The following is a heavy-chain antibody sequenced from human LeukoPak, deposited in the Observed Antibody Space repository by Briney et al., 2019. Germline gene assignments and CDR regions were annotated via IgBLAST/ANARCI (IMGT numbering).Heavy chain of an antibody. CDR1: GFTFSSYS. V-gene: IGHV3-21*01. Sequence: GGSLRLSCAASGFTFSSYSMNWVRHAPGKGLEWVSSISSSSSYIYYADSVKGRFTISRDNAKNSLYLQMNSLRAEDTAVYYCARDQQYSSSSEPLYYYYYYMDVWGKGTTVTVSS. CDR2: ISSSSSYI. D-gene: IGHD6-6*01. CDR3: ARDQQYSSSSEPLYYYYYYMDV. J-gene: IGHJ6*03.